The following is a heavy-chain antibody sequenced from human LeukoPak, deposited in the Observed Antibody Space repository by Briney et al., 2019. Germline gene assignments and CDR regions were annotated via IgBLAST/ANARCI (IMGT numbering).Heavy chain of an antibody. V-gene: IGHV3-30*02. CDR1: GFIFSSYG. Sequence: PGGSLRLSCAASGFIFSSYGMHWVRQAPGKGLEWVTFIRYDGSNKYYADSVKGRFTISRDNSKNTLYVQMNSLRADDTAVYYCAKDSSDYYFDYWGQGTLVTVSS. CDR3: AKDSSDYYFDY. J-gene: IGHJ4*02. CDR2: IRYDGSNK. D-gene: IGHD3-22*01.